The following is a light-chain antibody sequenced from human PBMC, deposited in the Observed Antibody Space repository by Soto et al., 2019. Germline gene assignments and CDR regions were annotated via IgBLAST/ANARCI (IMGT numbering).Light chain of an antibody. CDR2: GAS. V-gene: IGKV3-20*01. CDR1: QSVSSSY. J-gene: IGKJ5*01. CDR3: QQYGSPIT. Sequence: EIVLTQSPGTLSLSPGERATLSCRASQSVSSSYLAWYQQKPGQAPRLLIYGASSRATGIPDSFSGSGSGTDFTLTISRLETEDFAVYYCQQYGSPITFGQGTRLEIK.